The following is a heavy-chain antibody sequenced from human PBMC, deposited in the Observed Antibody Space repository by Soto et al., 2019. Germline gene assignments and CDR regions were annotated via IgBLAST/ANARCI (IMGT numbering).Heavy chain of an antibody. Sequence: ASVKVSCKACGYTFTSYGISWVRQAPGQGLEWMGWISAYNGDTNYAQKLQGRVTMTTDTSTSTAYMELRSLRSDDTAVYYCARDHSCSSTSCPPYYYYYYGMDVWGQGTTVTVSS. CDR1: GYTFTSYG. CDR2: ISAYNGDT. CDR3: ARDHSCSSTSCPPYYYYYYGMDV. D-gene: IGHD2-2*01. J-gene: IGHJ6*02. V-gene: IGHV1-18*01.